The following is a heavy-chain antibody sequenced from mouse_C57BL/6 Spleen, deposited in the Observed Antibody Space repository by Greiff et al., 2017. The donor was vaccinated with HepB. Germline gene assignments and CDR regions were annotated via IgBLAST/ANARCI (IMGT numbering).Heavy chain of an antibody. Sequence: EVKVVESGGGLVKPGGSLKLSCAASGFTFSSYAMSWVRQTPEKRLEWVATISDGGSYTYYPDNVKGRFTISRDNAKNNLYLQMSHLKSEETAMYYCARGLLRFPYAMDYWGQGTSVTVSS. V-gene: IGHV5-4*03. CDR1: GFTFSSYA. CDR3: ARGLLRFPYAMDY. CDR2: ISDGGSYT. D-gene: IGHD2-9*01. J-gene: IGHJ4*01.